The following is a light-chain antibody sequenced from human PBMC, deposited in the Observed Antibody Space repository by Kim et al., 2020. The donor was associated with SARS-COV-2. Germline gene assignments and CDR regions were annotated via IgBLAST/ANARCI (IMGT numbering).Light chain of an antibody. CDR2: DVS. CDR1: SSDVGAYNY. Sequence: QSALTQPASVSGSPGQWITISCTGTSSDVGAYNYVSWYQQYPGRAPKLMIYDVSVRPSGISHRFSGSKSGETASLTISGLQAEDEADYYCSFWTRSSTLIFGRGTQLTVL. CDR3: SFWTRSSTLI. V-gene: IGLV2-14*01. J-gene: IGLJ2*01.